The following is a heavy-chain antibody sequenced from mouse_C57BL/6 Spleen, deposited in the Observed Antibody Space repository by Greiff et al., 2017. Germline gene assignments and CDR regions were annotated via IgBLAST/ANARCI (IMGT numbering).Heavy chain of an antibody. D-gene: IGHD1-1*01. CDR2: IYPGSGNT. Sequence: QVQLKESGPELVKPGASVKISCKASGYSFTSYYIHWVKQRPGQGLEWIGWIYPGSGNTTYNEKFKGKATLTADTSSSTAYMQLSSLTSEDSAVYYCARGSYYGSTYSFAYWGQGTLVTVSA. V-gene: IGHV1-66*01. CDR3: ARGSYYGSTYSFAY. J-gene: IGHJ3*01. CDR1: GYSFTSYY.